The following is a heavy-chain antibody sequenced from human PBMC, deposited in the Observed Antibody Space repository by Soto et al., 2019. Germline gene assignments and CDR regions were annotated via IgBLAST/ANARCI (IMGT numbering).Heavy chain of an antibody. D-gene: IGHD6-13*01. Sequence: PSETLSLTCAVSGGSISSGGYSWSWIRQPPGKGLEWIGYIYHSGSTYYNPSLKSRVTISVDRSKNQFSLKLSSVTAADTAVYYCARAGGLAKQLGFDYWGQGTLVTVSS. CDR3: ARAGGLAKQLGFDY. CDR1: GGSISSGGYS. J-gene: IGHJ4*02. V-gene: IGHV4-30-2*01. CDR2: IYHSGST.